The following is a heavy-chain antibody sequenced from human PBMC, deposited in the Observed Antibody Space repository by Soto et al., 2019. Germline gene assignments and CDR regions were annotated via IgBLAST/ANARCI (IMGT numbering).Heavy chain of an antibody. D-gene: IGHD2-2*01. CDR1: GGTFSSYA. CDR2: IIPIFGIA. Sequence: QVQLVQSGAEVKKPGSSVKVSCKASGGTFSSYAISWVRQAPGQGLEWMGGIIPIFGIANYAQKFQGIVTITADESTSTAYMELSSLRSEDTAVYYCVYVVVPAAGNWFDPWGQGTLVTVSS. J-gene: IGHJ5*02. V-gene: IGHV1-69*01. CDR3: VYVVVPAAGNWFDP.